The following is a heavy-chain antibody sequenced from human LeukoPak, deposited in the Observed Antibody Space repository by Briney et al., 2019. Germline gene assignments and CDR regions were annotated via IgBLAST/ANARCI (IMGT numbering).Heavy chain of an antibody. Sequence: VASVKVSCKASGGTFSSYAISWVRQAPGQGLEWMGGIIPILGTANYAQKFQGRVTITADESTSTAYMELSSLRSEDTAVYYCARVSQASHRYCSAGSCYRNSFDYWGQGTLVTVSS. CDR3: ARVSQASHRYCSAGSCYRNSFDY. V-gene: IGHV1-69*13. CDR1: GGTFSSYA. J-gene: IGHJ4*02. CDR2: IIPILGTA. D-gene: IGHD2-15*01.